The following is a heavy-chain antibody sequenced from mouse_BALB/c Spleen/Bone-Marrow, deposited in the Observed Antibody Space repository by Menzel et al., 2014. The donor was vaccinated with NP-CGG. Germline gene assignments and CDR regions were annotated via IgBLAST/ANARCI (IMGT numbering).Heavy chain of an antibody. D-gene: IGHD2-2*01. CDR1: GYSFTSYW. V-gene: IGHV1-7*01. Sequence: VQLQQSGAELAKPGASAKMSCKASGYSFTSYWMHWVKQRPGQGLEWIGYINPSTGDTEYNEKFKDKATLTADKSSSTAYMQHRSLTADHTEAYSCARAEVFGCPFASSA. J-gene: IGHJ3*01. CDR3: ARAEVFGCPFAS. CDR2: INPSTGDT.